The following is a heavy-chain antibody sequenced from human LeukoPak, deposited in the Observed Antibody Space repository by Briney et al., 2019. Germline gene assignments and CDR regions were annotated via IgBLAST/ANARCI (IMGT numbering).Heavy chain of an antibody. V-gene: IGHV3-74*01. CDR2: INSDGSST. D-gene: IGHD6-19*01. Sequence: PGGSLRLSCAASGFTFSSYWMHWVRQAPGKGLVWVSRINSDGSSTSYADSVKGRFTISRDNSKNTLYLQMNSLRAEDTAVYYCAKSITVAEKIDFWGQGTLVTVSS. CDR3: AKSITVAEKIDF. J-gene: IGHJ4*02. CDR1: GFTFSSYW.